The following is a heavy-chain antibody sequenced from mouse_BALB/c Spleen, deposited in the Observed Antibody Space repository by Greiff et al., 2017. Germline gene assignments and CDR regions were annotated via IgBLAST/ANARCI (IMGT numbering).Heavy chain of an antibody. CDR1: GYTFSSYW. D-gene: IGHD2-10*02. V-gene: IGHV1-9*01. J-gene: IGHJ3*01. CDR3: ARGGYGNSFAY. CDR2: ILPGSGST. Sequence: VQLQQSGAELVRPGVSVKISCKGSGYTFSSYWIEWVKQRPGHGLEWIGEILPGSGSTNYNEKFKGKATFTADTSSNTAYMQLSSLTSEDSAVYYCARGGYGNSFAYWGQGTLVTVSA.